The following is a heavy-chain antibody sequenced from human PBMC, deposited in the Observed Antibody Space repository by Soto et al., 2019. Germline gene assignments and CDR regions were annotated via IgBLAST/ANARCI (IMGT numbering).Heavy chain of an antibody. CDR2: ISGSGGST. D-gene: IGHD2-2*01. CDR1: GFTFSSYA. CDR3: AKDPVVLVPAATHFDY. J-gene: IGHJ4*02. Sequence: EVQLLESGGGLVQPGGSLRLSCAASGFTFSSYAMSWVRQAPGKGLEWVSAISGSGGSTYYADSVKGRFTISRDNSKNTLYLQMNSLRAEDTAVYYCAKDPVVLVPAATHFDYWGQGTLVTVSS. V-gene: IGHV3-23*01.